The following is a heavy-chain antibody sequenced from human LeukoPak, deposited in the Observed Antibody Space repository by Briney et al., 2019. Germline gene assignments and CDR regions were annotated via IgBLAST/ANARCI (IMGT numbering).Heavy chain of an antibody. D-gene: IGHD6-13*01. V-gene: IGHV3-7*01. CDR2: IKQDGSEK. Sequence: GGSLRLSCAASGFTFSSYWMSWVRQAPGKGLEWVANIKQDGSEKYYVDSVKGRFTISRDNAKNSLYLQMNSLSAEDTAVYYCGSIGSSWYEDYCGQGTLVTVSS. J-gene: IGHJ4*02. CDR3: GSIGSSWYEDY. CDR1: GFTFSSYW.